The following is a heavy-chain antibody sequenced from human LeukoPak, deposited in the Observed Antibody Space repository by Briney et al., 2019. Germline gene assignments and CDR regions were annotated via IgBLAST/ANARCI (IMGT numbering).Heavy chain of an antibody. CDR3: AAYSGSYYVPYYFDY. CDR1: GFTFGSYA. V-gene: IGHV3-23*01. J-gene: IGHJ4*02. Sequence: GGSLRLSCAASGFTFGSYAMSWVRQAPGKGLEWVSDINGSGGSTYYTDSVKGRFTISRDNSKNTLYLQMNSLRAEDTAVYYCAAYSGSYYVPYYFDYWGQGTLVTVSS. D-gene: IGHD1-26*01. CDR2: INGSGGST.